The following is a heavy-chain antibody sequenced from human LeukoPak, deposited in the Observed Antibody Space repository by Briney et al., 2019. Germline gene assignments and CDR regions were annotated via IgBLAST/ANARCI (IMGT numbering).Heavy chain of an antibody. J-gene: IGHJ4*02. V-gene: IGHV3-30-3*01. CDR2: ISYDGSNK. CDR1: GFTFSSCA. D-gene: IGHD5-24*01. CDR3: ARDQEMATILDY. Sequence: GGSLRLSCAASGFTFSSCAMHWVRQAPGKGLEWVAVISYDGSNKYYADSVKGRFTISRDNSKNTLYLQMNSLRAEDTAAYYCARDQEMATILDYWGQGTLVTVSS.